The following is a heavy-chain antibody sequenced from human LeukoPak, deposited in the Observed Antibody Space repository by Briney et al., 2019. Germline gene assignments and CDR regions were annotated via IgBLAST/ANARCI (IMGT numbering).Heavy chain of an antibody. CDR2: VSISSGTI. J-gene: IGHJ1*01. CDR3: ASGRYCSSTSCYPSGYFQH. D-gene: IGHD2-2*01. CDR1: GFTFTGHN. Sequence: GGSLRLSCAASGFTFTGHNMNWVRQAPGKGLEWISFVSISSGTIYYADSVKGRFSISRDNAKSSLDLQMNSLRAEDTAVYYCASGRYCSSTSCYPSGYFQHWGQGTLVTVSS. V-gene: IGHV3-48*04.